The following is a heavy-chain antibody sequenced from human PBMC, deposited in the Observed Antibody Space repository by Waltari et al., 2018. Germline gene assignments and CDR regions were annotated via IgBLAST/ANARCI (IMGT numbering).Heavy chain of an antibody. V-gene: IGHV4-4*07. CDR2: IYTSGST. D-gene: IGHD2-8*01. CDR3: ARDLMTYFDY. CDR1: GGSISSYY. J-gene: IGHJ4*02. Sequence: QVQLQESGPGLLKPSETLSLTCTVSGGSISSYYWSWIRQPAGKGLEWSGRIYTSGSTNYHPSLKSRVTMSVDTSKNQFSLKLSAVTAADTAVYYCARDLMTYFDYWGQGTLVTVSS.